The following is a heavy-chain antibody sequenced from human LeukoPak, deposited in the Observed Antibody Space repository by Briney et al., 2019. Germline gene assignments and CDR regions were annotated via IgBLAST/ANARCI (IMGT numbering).Heavy chain of an antibody. Sequence: GGSPRLSCAASGFSVTTNYMSWVRQAPGKGLEWVSLIYAGGTTYYADSVKGRFTISRDNSKNTLYLQMNSLRAEDTAVYYCAKVEYTTSWYGVGSLDYWGQGTLVTVSP. D-gene: IGHD6-13*01. V-gene: IGHV3-53*05. J-gene: IGHJ4*02. CDR3: AKVEYTTSWYGVGSLDY. CDR2: IYAGGTT. CDR1: GFSVTTNY.